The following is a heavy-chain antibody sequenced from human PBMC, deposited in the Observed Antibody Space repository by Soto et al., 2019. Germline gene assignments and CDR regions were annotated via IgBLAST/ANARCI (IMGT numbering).Heavy chain of an antibody. V-gene: IGHV3-30-3*01. CDR1: GFTFSSYA. CDR2: ISYDGSNK. Sequence: PGGSLRHSCSASGFTFSSYAVHWVRQAPGKGLEWVAVISYDGSNKYYADTVKGRFTISRDNSKNTLYLQMNSLRAEDTAGYYFARVGVVTAIYNFYVMDVWAKGT. J-gene: IGHJ6*01. CDR3: ARVGVVTAIYNFYVMDV. D-gene: IGHD2-21*02.